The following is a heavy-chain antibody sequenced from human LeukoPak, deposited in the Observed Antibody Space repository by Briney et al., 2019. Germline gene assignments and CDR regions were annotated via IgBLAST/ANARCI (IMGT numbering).Heavy chain of an antibody. CDR2: ITGSGGST. D-gene: IGHD2-15*01. V-gene: IGHV3-23*01. CDR3: AKAMRGSALVFDY. CDR1: GFTLSNYA. J-gene: IGHJ4*02. Sequence: PGGSLRLSCAASGFTLSNYAMSWVRQAPGKGLEWVSTITGSGGSTYYADSVKGRFTISRDNSKNTLYLQMNSLGAEGTAVFYCAKAMRGSALVFDYWGQGTLVTVSS.